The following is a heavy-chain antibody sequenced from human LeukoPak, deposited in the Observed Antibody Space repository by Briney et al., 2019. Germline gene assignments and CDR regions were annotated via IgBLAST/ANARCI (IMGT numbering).Heavy chain of an antibody. V-gene: IGHV1-2*02. CDR1: GYTFTGYY. CDR3: ARFWEIYCSGGSCYGPFDY. Sequence: GASVKVSCKASGYTFTGYYMHWVRQAPGQGLEWMGWINPNSGGTNYAQKFQGRVTMTRDTSISTAYMELSRLRSDDTAVYYCARFWEIYCSGGSCYGPFDYWSQGTLVTVSS. CDR2: INPNSGGT. J-gene: IGHJ4*02. D-gene: IGHD2-15*01.